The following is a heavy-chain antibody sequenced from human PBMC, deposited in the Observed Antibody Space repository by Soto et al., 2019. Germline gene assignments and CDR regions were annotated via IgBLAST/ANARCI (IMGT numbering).Heavy chain of an antibody. D-gene: IGHD1-1*01. CDR1: GGCIRSCY. CDR3: ARGGTNWPNWFDP. V-gene: IGHV4-59*01. Sequence: AETMSLTCTVCGGCIRSCYWTWIRQPPGKGLEWIGYIYHSGDTNYNPPLKSRVTISVDTSKNQFSLKLTSVTAADTGVYYCARGGTNWPNWFDPWGQGTLVTVSS. J-gene: IGHJ5*02. CDR2: IYHSGDT.